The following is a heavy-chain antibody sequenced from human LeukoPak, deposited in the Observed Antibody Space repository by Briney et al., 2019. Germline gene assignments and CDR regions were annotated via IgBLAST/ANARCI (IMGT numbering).Heavy chain of an antibody. CDR2: IYSGGST. CDR1: GFTVSSNY. J-gene: IGHJ3*02. CDR3: ARVSVTMIVVADAFDI. Sequence: GGSLRLSCAASGFTVSSNYMSWVRQAPGKGLGWVSVIYSGGSTYYADSVKGRFTISRDNSKNTLYLQMNSLRAEDTAVYYCARVSVTMIVVADAFDIWGQGTMVTVSS. D-gene: IGHD3-22*01. V-gene: IGHV3-66*01.